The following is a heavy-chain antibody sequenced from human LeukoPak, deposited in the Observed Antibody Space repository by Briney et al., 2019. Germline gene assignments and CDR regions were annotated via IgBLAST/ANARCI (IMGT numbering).Heavy chain of an antibody. CDR2: ISGSGGST. J-gene: IGHJ6*02. CDR1: GFTFSSYA. V-gene: IGHV3-23*01. D-gene: IGHD3-3*01. CDR3: AKAGPGHYDFWSGYSSYYYYGMDV. Sequence: GGSLRLSCAASGFTFSSYAMRWVRQAPGKGLEWVSAISGSGGSTYYADSVKGRFTISRDNSKNTLYLQMNSLRAEDTAVYYCAKAGPGHYDFWSGYSSYYYYGMDVWGQGTTVTVSS.